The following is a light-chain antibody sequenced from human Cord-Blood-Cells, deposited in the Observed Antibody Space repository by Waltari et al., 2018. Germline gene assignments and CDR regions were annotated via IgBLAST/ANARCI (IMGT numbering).Light chain of an antibody. V-gene: IGLV2-14*01. CDR3: SSYTSSSTLVV. CDR2: DVI. CDR1: SSDVGGYNY. J-gene: IGLJ2*01. Sequence: QSALTQPASVSGSPGQSITISCTGTSSDVGGYNYVSWYQQHPGNAPKLMIYDVINRPSGVLNPFSGSKSGNTASLTISGLQAEDEADYYCSSYTSSSTLVVFGGGTKLTVL.